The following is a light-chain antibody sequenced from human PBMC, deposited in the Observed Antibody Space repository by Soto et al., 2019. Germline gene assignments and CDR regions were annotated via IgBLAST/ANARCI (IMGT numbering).Light chain of an antibody. CDR1: QNITNY. CDR3: QQSYSTPYS. Sequence: DIPVTQSPSSLSASVGDRVTIACRASQNITNYFNWYQQKPGEAPKLLIYAASTLQNGVPSRFSGSGSGTHFTLAISSVQPEDFAVYYCQQSYSTPYSFGQWTNL. CDR2: AAS. V-gene: IGKV1-39*01. J-gene: IGKJ2*01.